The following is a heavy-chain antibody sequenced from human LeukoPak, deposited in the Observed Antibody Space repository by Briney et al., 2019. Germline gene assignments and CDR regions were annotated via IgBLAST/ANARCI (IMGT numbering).Heavy chain of an antibody. Sequence: SETLSLTCAVSGYSISSGYYWGWIRQPPGKGLEWIGSIYHSGSTYYNPSLKSRVTISVDTSKNQFSLKLSSVTAADTAVYYCAYDSSGYYSFDYWGQGTPVTVSS. V-gene: IGHV4-38-2*01. CDR2: IYHSGST. CDR3: AYDSSGYYSFDY. J-gene: IGHJ4*02. D-gene: IGHD3-22*01. CDR1: GYSISSGYY.